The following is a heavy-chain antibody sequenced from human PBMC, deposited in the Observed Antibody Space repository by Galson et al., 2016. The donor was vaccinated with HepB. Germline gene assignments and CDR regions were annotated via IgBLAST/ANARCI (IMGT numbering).Heavy chain of an antibody. V-gene: IGHV4-39*01. CDR3: ARVAWYQYGSGSYDY. CDR1: GGSISSRNYY. D-gene: IGHD3-10*01. Sequence: SETLSLTCTVSGGSISSRNYYWGWIRQPPGKGLEWIGSINYSGNTYYNPSLKSRVTMSIDTSKNQFSLRLSSVTAADTAVYYCARVAWYQYGSGSYDYWGQGTLVSASS. J-gene: IGHJ4*02. CDR2: INYSGNT.